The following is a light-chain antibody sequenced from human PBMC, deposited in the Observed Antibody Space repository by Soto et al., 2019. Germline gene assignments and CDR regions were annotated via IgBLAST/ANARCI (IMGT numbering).Light chain of an antibody. CDR2: AAS. Sequence: DIQMTQSPSSLSASIGDRVTISCRVSQDIGTYVNWYQHKQGKAPRVLMYAASNLKSGAPPRFSGSGVGTDFTLTISDLQPEDFATYYCHHSYSTRTFGQGTKV. CDR1: QDIGTY. CDR3: HHSYSTRT. V-gene: IGKV1-39*01. J-gene: IGKJ1*01.